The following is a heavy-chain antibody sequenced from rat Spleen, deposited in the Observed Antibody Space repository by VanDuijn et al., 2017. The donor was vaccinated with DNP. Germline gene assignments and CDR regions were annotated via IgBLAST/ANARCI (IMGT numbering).Heavy chain of an antibody. CDR3: ARGENNYIYWYFDF. CDR2: IRTGGGNT. CDR1: GFTFSNYG. J-gene: IGHJ1*01. V-gene: IGHV5S14*01. Sequence: EVQLVESGGGLVQPGRSLKLFCAASGFTFSNYGMAWVRQTPTKGLEWVASIRTGGGNTYYRDSVKGRFTISRDNAKNTQYLQMDSLRSEDTATYYCARGENNYIYWYFDFWGPGTMVTVSS. D-gene: IGHD1-10*01.